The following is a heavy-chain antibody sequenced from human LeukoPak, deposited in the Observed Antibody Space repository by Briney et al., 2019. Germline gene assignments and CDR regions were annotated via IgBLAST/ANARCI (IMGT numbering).Heavy chain of an antibody. V-gene: IGHV3-23*01. J-gene: IGHJ4*02. CDR1: GFTFSSYA. Sequence: GGSLRLSCAASGFTFSSYAMSWVRQAPGKGLEWVPAISGSGGSTYYADSVKGRFTISRDNSKNTLYLQMNSLRAEDTAVYYCAKARAGVVISFDYWGQGTLVTVSS. D-gene: IGHD3-3*01. CDR2: ISGSGGST. CDR3: AKARAGVVISFDY.